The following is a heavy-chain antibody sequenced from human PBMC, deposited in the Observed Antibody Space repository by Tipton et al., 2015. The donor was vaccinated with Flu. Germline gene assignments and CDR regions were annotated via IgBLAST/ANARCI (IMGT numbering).Heavy chain of an antibody. V-gene: IGHV4-61*02. J-gene: IGHJ4*02. CDR3: ARSRIPEPSPFY. CDR2: IYTSGST. D-gene: IGHD1-14*01. CDR1: GGSISSGSYY. Sequence: TLSLTCTVSGGSISSGSYYWSWIRQPAGKGLEWIGRIYTSGSTNYNPSLKSRVTISVDTSKNQFSLKLSSVTAADTAVYYCARSRIPEPSPFYWGQGTRVTASS.